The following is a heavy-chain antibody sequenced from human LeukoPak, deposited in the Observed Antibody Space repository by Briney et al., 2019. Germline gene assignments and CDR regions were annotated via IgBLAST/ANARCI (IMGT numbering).Heavy chain of an antibody. CDR1: GGSISSSNW. J-gene: IGHJ5*02. CDR3: ARVLGGYSYGHGPWFDP. Sequence: SETLSLTCAVSGGSISSSNWWSWVRPPPGKGLEWIGEIYHSGSTNYNPSLRSRVTISVDKSKNQFSLKLSSVTAADTAVYYCARVLGGYSYGHGPWFDPWGQGTLVTVSS. CDR2: IYHSGST. V-gene: IGHV4-4*02. D-gene: IGHD5-18*01.